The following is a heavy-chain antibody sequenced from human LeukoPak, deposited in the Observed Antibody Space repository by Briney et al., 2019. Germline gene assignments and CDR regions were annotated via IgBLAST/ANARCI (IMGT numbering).Heavy chain of an antibody. Sequence: PSETLSLTCAVYGESLNSYYLSWVRQPPGEGLEWLGEIYESGTTKYNPALKSRVAISMVPSKQQSSLRLSSVTAADTAVYYCARGAWATRLASWGLGTPVIVSS. CDR2: IYESGTT. V-gene: IGHV4-34*01. CDR3: ARGAWATRLAS. CDR1: GESLNSYY. D-gene: IGHD2-15*01. J-gene: IGHJ4*02.